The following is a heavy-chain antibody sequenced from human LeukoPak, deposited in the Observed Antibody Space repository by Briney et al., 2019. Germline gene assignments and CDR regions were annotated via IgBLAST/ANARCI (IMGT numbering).Heavy chain of an antibody. J-gene: IGHJ4*02. CDR2: IYTGGTP. CDR3: ARGANAQTPN. CDR1: GFTVSNNF. D-gene: IGHD1-1*01. V-gene: IGHV3-66*01. Sequence: GGSLRLSCAAYGFTVSNNFMYWVRQAPGKGLEWVSVIYTGGTPHYADSVKGRFTISRDNSKNTLYLQMNNLRAEDTAVYYCARGANAQTPNWGQGTLVTVSS.